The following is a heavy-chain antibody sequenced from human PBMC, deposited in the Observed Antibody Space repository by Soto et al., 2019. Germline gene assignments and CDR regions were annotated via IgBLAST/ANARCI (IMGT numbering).Heavy chain of an antibody. CDR3: ASTPYSSSGYGGVDY. CDR1: GGTFSSYT. Sequence: QVQLVQSGAEVKKPGSSVKVSCKASGGTFSSYTISWVRQAPGQGLEWMGRIIPILGIANYAQKFQGRVTITADKSTSTAYMELSSLRSEDTAVDYCASTPYSSSGYGGVDYWGQGTLVTVSS. D-gene: IGHD6-13*01. J-gene: IGHJ4*02. CDR2: IIPILGIA. V-gene: IGHV1-69*02.